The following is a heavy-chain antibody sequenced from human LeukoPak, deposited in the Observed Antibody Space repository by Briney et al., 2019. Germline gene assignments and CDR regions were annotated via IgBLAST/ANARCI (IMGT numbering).Heavy chain of an antibody. Sequence: GGSLRLSCAASGFTFSSYAMHWVRQAPGKGLEWVAVISYDGSNKYYADSVKGRFTISRDNSKNTLYLQMNSLRAEDTAVYYCARVKDYVWGSYRYPLDYWGQGTLVTVSS. D-gene: IGHD3-16*02. V-gene: IGHV3-30-3*01. CDR1: GFTFSSYA. CDR2: ISYDGSNK. J-gene: IGHJ4*02. CDR3: ARVKDYVWGSYRYPLDY.